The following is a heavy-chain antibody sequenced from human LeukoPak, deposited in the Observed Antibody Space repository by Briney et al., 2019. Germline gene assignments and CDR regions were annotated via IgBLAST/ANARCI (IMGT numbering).Heavy chain of an antibody. V-gene: IGHV1-69*04. D-gene: IGHD4-17*01. CDR1: GGTCSSYA. Sequence: ASVKVSCKASGGTCSSYAISWVRQAPGQGLEWMGRIIPIFGIANYAQKFQGRVTITADKSTSTAYMELSSLRSEDTAVYCCARSYGDYGSFDYWGQGTLVTVSS. CDR2: IIPIFGIA. CDR3: ARSYGDYGSFDY. J-gene: IGHJ4*02.